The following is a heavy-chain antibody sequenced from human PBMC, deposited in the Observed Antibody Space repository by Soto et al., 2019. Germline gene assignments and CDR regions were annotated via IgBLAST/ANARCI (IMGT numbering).Heavy chain of an antibody. J-gene: IGHJ4*02. D-gene: IGHD3-22*01. CDR1: GFTFSSYG. CDR2: ISYDGSNK. CDR3: AKEYYYDSSGYTYYFDY. Sequence: GGSLRLSCVTSGFTFSSYGMHWVRQAPGKGLEWVAVISYDGSNKYYADSVKGRFTISRDNSKNTLYLQMNSLRAEDTAVYYCAKEYYYDSSGYTYYFDYWGQGTLVTVSS. V-gene: IGHV3-30*18.